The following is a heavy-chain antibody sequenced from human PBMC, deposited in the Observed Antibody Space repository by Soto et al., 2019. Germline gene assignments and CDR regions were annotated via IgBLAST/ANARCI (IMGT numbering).Heavy chain of an antibody. J-gene: IGHJ6*02. V-gene: IGHV3-11*01. CDR2: ITFSGNTV. CDR1: AFTFSDSY. Sequence: LXLSCAASAFTFSDSYMSWIRQAPGKGLEWISYITFSGNTVYYADSLKGRFTISRDNAKNSLYLQMNRLRAEDTAVYYCARVSWREKYGMDVWGQGTTVTVSS. CDR3: ARVSWREKYGMDV.